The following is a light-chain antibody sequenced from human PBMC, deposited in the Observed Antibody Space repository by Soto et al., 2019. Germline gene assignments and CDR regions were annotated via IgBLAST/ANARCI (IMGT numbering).Light chain of an antibody. V-gene: IGKV3-20*01. CDR3: QQYGSSGT. CDR2: GAS. J-gene: IGKJ1*01. CDR1: QSVGTK. Sequence: IVLTQSPGTLSLSPGERANLSCRASQSVGTKLAWYQQTPGQAPRLLIYGASNRATGIPDRFSGSGSGTDFTLTISRLEPEDFAVYYCQQYGSSGTFGQGTKVDI.